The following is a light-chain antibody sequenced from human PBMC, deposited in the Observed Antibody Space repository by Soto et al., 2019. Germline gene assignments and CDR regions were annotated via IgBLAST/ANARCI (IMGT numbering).Light chain of an antibody. CDR2: TAS. V-gene: IGKV1-39*01. CDR1: QNIRTY. Sequence: DIQVTPSPSSLSASVGDRVTITCRASQNIRTYLNWYQQRPGKPPKLLIHTASTLQSGVPSRFSGSGSGTDFTLTISSLQPEDFATYYCQQTSSTLDSFGQGTKLEIK. CDR3: QQTSSTLDS. J-gene: IGKJ2*03.